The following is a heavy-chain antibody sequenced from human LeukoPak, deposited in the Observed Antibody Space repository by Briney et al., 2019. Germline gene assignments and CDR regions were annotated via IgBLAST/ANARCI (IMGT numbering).Heavy chain of an antibody. V-gene: IGHV3-23*01. D-gene: IGHD2-21*01. CDR2: ISRGGDMT. J-gene: IGHJ2*01. Sequence: GGFLRLSCAASGFAFGNTGMSWGRQTPGTGLEWVLSISRGGDMTFYADSVRGRFTVPRDNSINTLYLQINSLRAEDTAVYFCAKIEVIANWYFDIWGRGTLVTVSS. CDR1: GFAFGNTG. CDR3: AKIEVIANWYFDI.